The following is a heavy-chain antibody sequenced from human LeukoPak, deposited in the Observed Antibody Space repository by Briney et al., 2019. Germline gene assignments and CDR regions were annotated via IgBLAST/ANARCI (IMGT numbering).Heavy chain of an antibody. D-gene: IGHD2-2*01. Sequence: GGSLRLSCAASGFTFSSYGMHWVRQAPGKGLEWVAFIRYDGSNKYYADSVKGRFTISGDNSKSTLYLQMNSLRAEDTAVYYCAKDHCSSTSCYVFDYWGQGTLVTVSS. CDR1: GFTFSSYG. CDR2: IRYDGSNK. CDR3: AKDHCSSTSCYVFDY. J-gene: IGHJ4*02. V-gene: IGHV3-30*02.